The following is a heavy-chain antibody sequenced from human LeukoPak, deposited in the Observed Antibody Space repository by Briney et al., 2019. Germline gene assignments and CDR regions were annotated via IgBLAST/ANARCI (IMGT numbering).Heavy chain of an antibody. J-gene: IGHJ4*02. CDR3: TTVIMGTPKDDY. Sequence: NSGGSLRLSCAASGFTFTNAWMSWVCQAPGKGLEWVGRVKSKADGGTIDYAAPVKGRFTISRDDSKNTVFLEMNSLKIEDTAMYYCTTVIMGTPKDDYWGQGTLVTVSS. CDR1: GFTFTNAW. V-gene: IGHV3-15*01. D-gene: IGHD1-26*01. CDR2: VKSKADGGTI.